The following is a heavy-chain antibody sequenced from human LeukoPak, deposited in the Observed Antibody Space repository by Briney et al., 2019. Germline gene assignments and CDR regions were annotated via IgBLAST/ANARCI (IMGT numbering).Heavy chain of an antibody. CDR3: AREVIVPTTSDGFDI. CDR2: IHYTGAA. CDR1: VDSMRIPNEF. Sequence: PSETLSLTYTLPVDSMRIPNEFCSWLRQHAGKGREWISYIHYTGAAHYNPSLESRATMSVDSSKTQFSLKLSSVTAADTALYYCAREVIVPTTSDGFDIWGQGTMVTVSS. J-gene: IGHJ3*02. V-gene: IGHV4-31*03. D-gene: IGHD5-12*01.